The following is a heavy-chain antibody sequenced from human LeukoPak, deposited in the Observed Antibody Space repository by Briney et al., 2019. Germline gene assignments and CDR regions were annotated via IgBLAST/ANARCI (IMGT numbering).Heavy chain of an antibody. CDR1: GYTFTSYG. CDR3: ARGKPWWELLYYYYGMDV. CDR2: INPNSGGT. D-gene: IGHD1-26*01. Sequence: GASVKVSCKASGYTFTSYGISWVRQAPGQGLEWMGWINPNSGGTNYAQKFQGRVTMTRDTSISTAYMELSRLRSDDTAVYYCARGKPWWELLYYYYGMDVWGQGTTVTVSS. J-gene: IGHJ6*02. V-gene: IGHV1-2*02.